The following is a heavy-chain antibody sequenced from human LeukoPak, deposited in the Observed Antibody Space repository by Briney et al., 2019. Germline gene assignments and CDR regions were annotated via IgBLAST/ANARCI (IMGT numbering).Heavy chain of an antibody. CDR2: ISSSSSYI. Sequence: GGSLRLSCAASGFTFSSYSMSWVRQAPGKGLEWVSSISSSSSYIYYADSVKGRFTISRDNTKNSLYLQMNSLRAEDTAVYYCARDYNDYVWGSYEPSTPVDYWGQGTLVTVSS. CDR1: GFTFSSYS. D-gene: IGHD3-16*01. V-gene: IGHV3-21*01. J-gene: IGHJ4*02. CDR3: ARDYNDYVWGSYEPSTPVDY.